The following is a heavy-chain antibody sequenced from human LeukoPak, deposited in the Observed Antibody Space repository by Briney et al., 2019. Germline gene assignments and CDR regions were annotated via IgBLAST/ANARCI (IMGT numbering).Heavy chain of an antibody. CDR2: IYYSGST. D-gene: IGHD2-2*01. J-gene: IGHJ4*02. Sequence: SETLSPTCTVSGGSISSSSYYWGWIRQPPGKGLEWIGSIYYSGSTYYNPSLKSRVTISVDTSKNQFSLKLSSVTAADTAVYYCAPIVVVPAAMPVQFDYWGQGTLVTVSS. CDR1: GGSISSSSYY. V-gene: IGHV4-39*01. CDR3: APIVVVPAAMPVQFDY.